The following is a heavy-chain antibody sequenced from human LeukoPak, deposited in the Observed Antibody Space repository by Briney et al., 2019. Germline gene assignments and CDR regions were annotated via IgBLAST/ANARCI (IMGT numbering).Heavy chain of an antibody. CDR1: GFTFSSYA. CDR3: ARDPPSVVVVAARQGN. D-gene: IGHD2-15*01. CDR2: ISYDGSNK. V-gene: IGHV3-30-3*01. J-gene: IGHJ4*02. Sequence: GRSLRLSCAASGFTFSSYAMHWVHQAPGKGLEWVAVISYDGSNKYYADSVKGRFTISRDNSKNTLYLQMNSLRAEDTAVYYCARDPPSVVVVAARQGNWGQGTLVTVSS.